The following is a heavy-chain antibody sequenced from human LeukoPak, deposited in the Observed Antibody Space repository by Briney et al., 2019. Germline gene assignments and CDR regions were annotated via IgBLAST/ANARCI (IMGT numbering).Heavy chain of an antibody. J-gene: IGHJ4*02. CDR3: ARLYGSGSPHFDY. V-gene: IGHV1-69*13. D-gene: IGHD3-10*01. CDR1: GGTFSSYA. CDR2: IVPIFGTA. Sequence: ASVKVSCKASGGTFSSYAISWVRQAPGQGLEWMGGIVPIFGTANYAQKFQGRVTITADESTSTAYMELSSLRSEDTAVYYCARLYGSGSPHFDYWGQGTLVTVSS.